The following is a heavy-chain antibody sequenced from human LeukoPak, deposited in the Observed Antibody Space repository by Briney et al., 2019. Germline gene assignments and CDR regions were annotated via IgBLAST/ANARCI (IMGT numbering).Heavy chain of an antibody. D-gene: IGHD3-3*01. CDR1: GFTFGDYA. V-gene: IGHV3-49*03. CDR2: IRRKAYGGTT. J-gene: IGHJ4*02. Sequence: GGSLSLSCTASGFTFGDYAVSWFRQAPGEGLEGGGFIRRKAYGGTTEYAASVKGTFTISRDDSTSIAYLQMNSLKTEDTAVYYCTRDSTTPMYYDFWSGYPLFDYWGQGTLVTVSS. CDR3: TRDSTTPMYYDFWSGYPLFDY.